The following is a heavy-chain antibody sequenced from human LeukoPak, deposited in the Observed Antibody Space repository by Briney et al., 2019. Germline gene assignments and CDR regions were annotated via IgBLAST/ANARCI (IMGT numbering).Heavy chain of an antibody. CDR3: ARLTGYSSESWFDP. J-gene: IGHJ5*02. Sequence: SETLSLTCTVSGYSITSGYSWGWIRQPPGRGLEWIGNIYHGGSTYYNPSLKSRVAILVDTSKNQFSLKLSSVTAADTAVYYCARLTGYSSESWFDPWGQGTLVTVSS. CDR2: IYHGGST. CDR1: GYSITSGYS. D-gene: IGHD3-9*01. V-gene: IGHV4-38-2*02.